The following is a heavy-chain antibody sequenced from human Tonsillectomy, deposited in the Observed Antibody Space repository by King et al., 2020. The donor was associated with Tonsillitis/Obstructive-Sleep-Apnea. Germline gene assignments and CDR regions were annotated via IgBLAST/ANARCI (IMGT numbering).Heavy chain of an antibody. Sequence: TLKESGPVLVKPTETLTLTCTVSGFSLSNARMGVSWIRQPPGKALEWLAHIFSNAEKSYSTPLKSRLTISKGTSKSQVVLTMNNMDPVATATYYCARTPMTGREALDYWGQGTLVTVSS. D-gene: IGHD3-9*01. CDR3: ARTPMTGREALDY. V-gene: IGHV2-26*01. J-gene: IGHJ4*02. CDR1: GFSLSNARMG. CDR2: IFSNAEK.